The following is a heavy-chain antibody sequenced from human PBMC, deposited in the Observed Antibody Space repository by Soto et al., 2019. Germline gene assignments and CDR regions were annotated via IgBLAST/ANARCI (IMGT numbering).Heavy chain of an antibody. CDR2: ISGSSDYT. CDR3: ARDLGSSSTNYFDS. D-gene: IGHD3-10*01. J-gene: IGHJ4*02. CDR1: GFPLSAYY. Sequence: QVQLVESGGGLVKPGGSLRLSCATSGFPLSAYYMSWIRQAPGKGLEWLSYISGSSDYTNSADSVKGRFTISRDNAKNSLFLQMNRLRADDTAVYYCARDLGSSSTNYFDSWGQGTLVTVSS. V-gene: IGHV3-11*06.